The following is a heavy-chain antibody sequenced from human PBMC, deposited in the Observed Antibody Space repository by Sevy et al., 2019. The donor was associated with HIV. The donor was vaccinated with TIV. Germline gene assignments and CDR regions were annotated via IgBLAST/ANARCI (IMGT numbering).Heavy chain of an antibody. D-gene: IGHD2-21*01. CDR3: AKDPSIAGSSFYGLDV. CDR2: SKPNNGDK. V-gene: IGHV1-2*02. Sequence: ASVKVSCKASGYTFTGDYIHWVRQASGQGLEWVGGSKPNNGDKKYARDFQGRVTMTRDTSINAAYMELSGLRSDDTAVYYCAKDPSIAGSSFYGLDVWGQGTAVTVSS. CDR1: GYTFTGDY. J-gene: IGHJ6*02.